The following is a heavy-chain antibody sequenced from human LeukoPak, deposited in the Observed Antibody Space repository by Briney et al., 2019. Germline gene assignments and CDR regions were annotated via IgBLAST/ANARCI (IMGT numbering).Heavy chain of an antibody. Sequence: GGSLRLSCAASGFTFSSYSMSWLRQAPGKGLEWVANIKQDGSEKYYVDSVKGRFTISRDNAKNSLYLQMNSLRAEDTAVYYCARGYCSGGSCYSNIDYWGQGTLVTVSS. CDR2: IKQDGSEK. V-gene: IGHV3-7*03. D-gene: IGHD2-15*01. CDR1: GFTFSSYS. J-gene: IGHJ4*02. CDR3: ARGYCSGGSCYSNIDY.